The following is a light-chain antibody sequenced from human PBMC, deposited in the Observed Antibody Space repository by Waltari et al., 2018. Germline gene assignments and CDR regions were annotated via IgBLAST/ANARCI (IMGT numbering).Light chain of an antibody. CDR3: KSYTTSSTFV. CDR2: DVD. CDR1: SSHVAGRQP. J-gene: IGLJ1*01. V-gene: IGLV2-14*02. Sequence: QSALTQPASVSGSPGQSITIPCTGTSSHVAGRQPVSRYQQPPGKAPKLVIYDVDKRPSGISNRFSGSRSGNTASLSISGLQAEDEADYYCKSYTTSSTFVFGTGTQVTVL.